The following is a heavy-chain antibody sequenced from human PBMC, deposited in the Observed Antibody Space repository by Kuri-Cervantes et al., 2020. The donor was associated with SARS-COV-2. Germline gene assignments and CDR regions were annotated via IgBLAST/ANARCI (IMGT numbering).Heavy chain of an antibody. CDR2: IIPMFGIT. CDR3: ARDVGYGGDSELDINYFDY. D-gene: IGHD4-23*01. J-gene: IGHJ4*02. CDR1: GYTFTGYY. V-gene: IGHV1-69*13. Sequence: SVKVSCKASGYTFTGYYMHWVRRAPGQGLEWMGGIIPMFGITNYAQKFQGRLTITADESTSTAYMELSGLRSEDTAVYYCARDVGYGGDSELDINYFDYWGQGTLVTVSS.